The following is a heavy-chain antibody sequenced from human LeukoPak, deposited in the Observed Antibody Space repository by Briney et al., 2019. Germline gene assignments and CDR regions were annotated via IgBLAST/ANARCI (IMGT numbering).Heavy chain of an antibody. CDR2: ISSSSSYI. Sequence: PGGSLRLSCAASGFTFSHYEMNWVRQAPGKGLEWVSYISSSSSYIYYADSVKGRFTISRDNAKNSLYLQMNSLRAEDTAVYYCARDSQDIVVVVAATPDGFDIWGQGTMVTVSS. D-gene: IGHD2-15*01. CDR1: GFTFSHYE. J-gene: IGHJ3*02. CDR3: ARDSQDIVVVVAATPDGFDI. V-gene: IGHV3-21*05.